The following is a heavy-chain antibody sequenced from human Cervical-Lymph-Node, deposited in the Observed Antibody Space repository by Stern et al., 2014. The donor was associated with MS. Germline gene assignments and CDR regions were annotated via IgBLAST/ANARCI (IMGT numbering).Heavy chain of an antibody. CDR3: ARAPPALSGQYYGGFDF. V-gene: IGHV3-9*01. CDR2: ISDTSHAI. Sequence: EVQLVESGGALVQPGRSLRLSCAASGFNFGDYAMHWVRRAPGRGLEWVSSISDTSHAIGYASSVKGRFTISRDNAANSLFLEMISLRPDDTAFYYCARAPPALSGQYYGGFDFWGQGTLVTVSS. J-gene: IGHJ4*02. CDR1: GFNFGDYA. D-gene: IGHD3-10*01.